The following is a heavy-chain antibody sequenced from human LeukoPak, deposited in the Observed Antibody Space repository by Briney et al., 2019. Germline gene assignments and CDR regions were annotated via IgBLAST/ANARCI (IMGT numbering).Heavy chain of an antibody. CDR1: GYTLTELS. D-gene: IGHD2-21*02. Sequence: ASVKVSCKVSGYTLTELSMHWVRQAPGKGLEWMGGFDPEDGETIYAQKFQGRVTMTEDTSTDTAYMELSSLRSEDTAVYHCATGLPGALRPLLGYWGQGTLVTVSS. V-gene: IGHV1-24*01. J-gene: IGHJ4*02. CDR3: ATGLPGALRPLLGY. CDR2: FDPEDGET.